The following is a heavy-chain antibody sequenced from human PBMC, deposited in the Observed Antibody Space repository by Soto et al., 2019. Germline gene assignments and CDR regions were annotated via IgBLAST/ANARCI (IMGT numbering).Heavy chain of an antibody. J-gene: IGHJ4*02. D-gene: IGHD3-9*01. Sequence: SETLSLTCTVSGASVSSTYWWSWVRQPPGKGPEWIGEINHRGSANYNPSLKSRVTISVDTSKNQFSLKLTSVTAADTAVYYCARHRGTISLTDYWGQGTLVTVSS. CDR2: INHRGSA. V-gene: IGHV4-4*02. CDR1: GASVSSTYW. CDR3: ARHRGTISLTDY.